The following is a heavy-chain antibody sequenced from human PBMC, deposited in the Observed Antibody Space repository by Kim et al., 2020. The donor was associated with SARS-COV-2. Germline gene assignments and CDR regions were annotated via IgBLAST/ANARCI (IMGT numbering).Heavy chain of an antibody. V-gene: IGHV4-31*03. CDR3: AREYCSGGSCYSDY. Sequence: SETLSLTCTVSGCSISSGGYYWSWIRPHPGMDLEWIGYIYYSGSTYYNPSLKSRVTISVDTSKNQFSLKLSSVTAADTAVYYCAREYCSGGSCYSDYWGQGTLVTVSS. D-gene: IGHD2-15*01. CDR2: IYYSGST. CDR1: GCSISSGGYY. J-gene: IGHJ4*02.